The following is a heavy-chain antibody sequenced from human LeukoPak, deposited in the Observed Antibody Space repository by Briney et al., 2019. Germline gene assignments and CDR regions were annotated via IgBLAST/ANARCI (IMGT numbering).Heavy chain of an antibody. CDR3: ARGRVSDY. Sequence: PGGSLRLSCAASGFTFSSYWMTWVRQAPGKGLEWVANINQDGSEKYYVDSLKGRFTISRDNAKNSLYLQMNSLRAEDTSVYYCARGRVSDYWGQGTLVTVSS. J-gene: IGHJ4*02. CDR2: INQDGSEK. CDR1: GFTFSSYW. V-gene: IGHV3-7*04.